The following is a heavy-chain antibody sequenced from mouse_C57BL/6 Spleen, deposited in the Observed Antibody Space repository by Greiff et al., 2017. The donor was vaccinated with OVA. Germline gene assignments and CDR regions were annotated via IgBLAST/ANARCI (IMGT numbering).Heavy chain of an antibody. CDR3: ARSTVHHFDY. CDR2: IYPGSGNT. D-gene: IGHD1-1*01. J-gene: IGHJ2*01. CDR1: GYTFTDYY. V-gene: IGHV1-76*01. Sequence: VQLQQSGAELVRPGASVKLSCKASGYTFTDYYINWVKQRPGQGLEWIARIYPGSGNTYYNEKFKGKATLTAEKSSSTAYMQLSSLTSEDSAVYFCARSTVHHFDYWGKDTTLTVSS.